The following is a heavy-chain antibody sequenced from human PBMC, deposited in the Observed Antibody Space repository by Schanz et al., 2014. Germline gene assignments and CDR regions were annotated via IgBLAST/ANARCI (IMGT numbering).Heavy chain of an antibody. CDR3: AKDGIMVQGVIWERYFDS. Sequence: EVQLLESGGALVQPGGSLRLSCVASGVTFSSYAMSWVRQASGKGLEWVSAISGSGASTYYADSVKGRFTISRDNAKNSLYLQMNSLRAEDTALYYCAKDGIMVQGVIWERYFDSWGQGTLVTVSS. D-gene: IGHD3-10*01. J-gene: IGHJ4*02. CDR1: GVTFSSYA. CDR2: ISGSGAST. V-gene: IGHV3-23*01.